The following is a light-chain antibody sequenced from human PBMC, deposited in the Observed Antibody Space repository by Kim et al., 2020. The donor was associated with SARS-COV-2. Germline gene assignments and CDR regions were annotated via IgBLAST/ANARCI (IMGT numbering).Light chain of an antibody. CDR3: QQYNTYPIT. J-gene: IGKJ5*01. V-gene: IGKV1-5*01. Sequence: ASGGDRVTITCRASQSISFWLAWYQQKPGKAPNLLIYHASSLESGVPSSFSGSGSGTEFTLTISSLQPDDFATYYCQQYNTYPITFGQGTRLEIK. CDR2: HAS. CDR1: QSISFW.